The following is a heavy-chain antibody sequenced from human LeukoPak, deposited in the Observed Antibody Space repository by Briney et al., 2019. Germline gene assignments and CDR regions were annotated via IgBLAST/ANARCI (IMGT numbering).Heavy chain of an antibody. CDR1: GYSISSGYY. Sequence: SETLSLPCTVSGYSISSGYYWGWIRQPPGKGLEWIGSIYHSGSTYYNPSLKSRVTISVDTSKNQFSLKLSSVTAADTAVYYCASPAGGNNYYYYYYMDVWGKGTTVTVSS. CDR3: ASPAGGNNYYYYYYMDV. D-gene: IGHD6-13*01. CDR2: IYHSGST. J-gene: IGHJ6*03. V-gene: IGHV4-38-2*02.